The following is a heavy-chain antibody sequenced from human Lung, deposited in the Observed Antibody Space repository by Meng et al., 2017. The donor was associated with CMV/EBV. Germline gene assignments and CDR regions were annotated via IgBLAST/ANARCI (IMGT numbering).Heavy chain of an antibody. CDR2: ININTGNP. V-gene: IGHV7-4-1*01. Sequence: QVHLVQSGSELKKPGDSVKVSSQAAGYTFTSSSMNWVRHAPGQGLEWMGWININTGNPTYAQGFTGRFVFSLDTSVSTAYLQIDSLKADDTAVYYCARGNGWRFDYWGQGTLVTVSS. D-gene: IGHD6-19*01. CDR1: GYTFTSSS. J-gene: IGHJ4*02. CDR3: ARGNGWRFDY.